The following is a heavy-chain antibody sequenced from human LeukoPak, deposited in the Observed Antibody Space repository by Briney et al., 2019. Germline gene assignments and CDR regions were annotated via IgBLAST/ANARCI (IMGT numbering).Heavy chain of an antibody. CDR1: GGSFSGYY. CDR3: ARRVGSSDCFDY. J-gene: IGHJ4*02. D-gene: IGHD6-6*01. V-gene: IGHV4-34*01. Sequence: PSETLSLTCAVYGGSFSGYYWSWIRQPPGKGLEWIGEINHSGSTNYNPSLKSRVAISVDTSKNQFSLKLDSVTAADTAVYYCARRVGSSDCFDYWGQGTLVTVSS. CDR2: INHSGST.